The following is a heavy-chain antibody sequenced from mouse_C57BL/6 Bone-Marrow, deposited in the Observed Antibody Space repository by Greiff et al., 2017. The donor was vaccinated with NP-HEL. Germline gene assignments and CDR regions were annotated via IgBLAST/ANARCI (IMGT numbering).Heavy chain of an antibody. CDR2: IHPNSGST. D-gene: IGHD1-1*01. CDR3: ALFTTVVARDY. Sequence: QVPLQQPGAELVKPGASVKLSCKASGYTFTSYWMHWVKQRPGQGLEWIGMIHPNSGSTNYNEKFKSKATLTVDKSSSTSYMQLSSLTSEDSAVYYCALFTTVVARDYWGQGTTLTVSS. CDR1: GYTFTSYW. V-gene: IGHV1-64*01. J-gene: IGHJ2*01.